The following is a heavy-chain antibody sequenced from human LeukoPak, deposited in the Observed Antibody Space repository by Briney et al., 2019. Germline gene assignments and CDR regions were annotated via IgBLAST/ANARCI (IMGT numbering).Heavy chain of an antibody. CDR2: IRYDGDNK. Sequence: PGGSLKLSCAASGFNFNNYGMHWVRQAPAKGLEWVAFIRYDGDNKYYGDSVKGRFTISRDNSKNTLYLQMNGLRAEDTAVYYCAKAVDYTFDYWGQGTLVTVSS. V-gene: IGHV3-30*02. CDR1: GFNFNNYG. CDR3: AKAVDYTFDY. D-gene: IGHD4-11*01. J-gene: IGHJ4*02.